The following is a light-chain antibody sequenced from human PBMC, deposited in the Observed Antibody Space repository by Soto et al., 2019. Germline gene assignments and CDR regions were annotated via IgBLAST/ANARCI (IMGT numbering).Light chain of an antibody. J-gene: IGKJ1*01. CDR3: QQYNTYRT. CDR1: QSIGNW. V-gene: IGKV1-5*03. Sequence: DIQMTQSPSTLSASVGDRVTITCRASQSIGNWVAWYQQTPGKAPKLLIYKASSLQSGVPSRFSGSGFGTEITHTISSLQPADIATYYCQQYNTYRTFGQGTKVEI. CDR2: KAS.